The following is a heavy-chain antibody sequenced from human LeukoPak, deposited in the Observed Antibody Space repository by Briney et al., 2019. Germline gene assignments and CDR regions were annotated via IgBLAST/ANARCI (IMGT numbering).Heavy chain of an antibody. J-gene: IGHJ4*02. Sequence: PSETLSLTCTVSGGSISSYYWSWIRQPPGKGLEWIGYIYYSGSTNYNPSLKSRVTISVDTSKNQFSLKLSSVTAADTAVYYCAKEYSYSYYYFDYWGQGTLVTVSS. D-gene: IGHD1-26*01. V-gene: IGHV4-59*01. CDR1: GGSISSYY. CDR3: AKEYSYSYYYFDY. CDR2: IYYSGST.